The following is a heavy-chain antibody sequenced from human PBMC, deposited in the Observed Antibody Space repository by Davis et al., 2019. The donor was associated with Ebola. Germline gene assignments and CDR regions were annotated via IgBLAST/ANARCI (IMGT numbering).Heavy chain of an antibody. V-gene: IGHV4-39*07. CDR1: GGSISSSSYY. CDR3: ARDLGWLRSGWFDP. D-gene: IGHD5-12*01. CDR2: IYYSGST. Sequence: GSLRLSCTVSGGSISSSSYYWGWIRQPPGKGLEWIGSIYYSGSTYYNPSLKSRVTISVDKSKNQFSLKLSSVTAADTAVYYCARDLGWLRSGWFDPWGQGTLVTVSS. J-gene: IGHJ5*02.